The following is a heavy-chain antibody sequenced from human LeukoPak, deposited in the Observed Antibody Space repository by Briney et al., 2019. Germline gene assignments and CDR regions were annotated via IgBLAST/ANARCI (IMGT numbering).Heavy chain of an antibody. J-gene: IGHJ5*02. CDR3: AKDQSYDFWSGYFVFDP. CDR1: GFTFSSYA. V-gene: IGHV3-23*01. Sequence: GGSLRLSCAASGFTFSSYAMSWVRQAPGKGLEWVSGLSGSGGNTYYADSVKGRFVISRDSSNNTLYLRMSSLRAEDTAVYYCAKDQSYDFWSGYFVFDPWGQGTLVTVSS. CDR2: LSGSGGNT. D-gene: IGHD3-3*01.